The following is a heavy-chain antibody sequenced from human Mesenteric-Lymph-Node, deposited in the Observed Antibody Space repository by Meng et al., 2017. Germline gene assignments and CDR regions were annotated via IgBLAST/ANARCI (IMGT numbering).Heavy chain of an antibody. J-gene: IGHJ4*02. CDR3: AKSSLHAGTLYFDS. V-gene: IGHV1-3*01. D-gene: IGHD2-21*02. Sequence: VQLVQSGAEVKNPGASGKVSCKTSGYSFTTYGIHWVRQAPGQSLEWMGWVNAASGNTRYSQKFQDRVTINRDTSASSAYMEVSSLRSEDTAVYYCAKSSLHAGTLYFDSWGQGTLVTVSS. CDR1: GYSFTTYG. CDR2: VNAASGNT.